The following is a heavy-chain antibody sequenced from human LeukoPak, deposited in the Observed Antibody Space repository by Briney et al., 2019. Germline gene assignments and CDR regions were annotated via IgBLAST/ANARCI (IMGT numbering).Heavy chain of an antibody. CDR2: INPSGGST. CDR1: GGTFSSYA. J-gene: IGHJ3*02. V-gene: IGHV1-46*01. D-gene: IGHD3-3*01. CDR3: AKSGGGVADAFDI. Sequence: GASVKVSCKASGGTFSSYAISWVRQAPGQGLEWMGIINPSGGSTSYAQKFQGRVTMTRDTSTSTVYMELSSLRSEDTAVYYCAKSGGGVADAFDIWGQGTMVTVSS.